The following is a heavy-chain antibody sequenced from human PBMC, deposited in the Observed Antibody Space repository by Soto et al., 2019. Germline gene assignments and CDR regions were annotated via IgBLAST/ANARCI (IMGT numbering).Heavy chain of an antibody. CDR2: IYYSGST. J-gene: IGHJ3*02. D-gene: IGHD3-10*01. V-gene: IGHV4-59*01. Sequence: QVQLRESGPGLVKPSETLSLTCTVSGGSISSYYWSWIRQPPGKGLEWIGYIYYSGSTNYNPSLKSRVTISVDTSKNQFSLKLSSVTAADTAVYYCATGSPWFGESPGGLDAFDIWGQGTMVTVSS. CDR3: ATGSPWFGESPGGLDAFDI. CDR1: GGSISSYY.